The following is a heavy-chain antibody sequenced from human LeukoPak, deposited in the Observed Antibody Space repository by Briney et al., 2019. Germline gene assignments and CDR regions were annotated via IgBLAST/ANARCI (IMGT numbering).Heavy chain of an antibody. Sequence: PGGSLRLSCAVSGFTFSSYWMSWVRQAPGKGLEWVANIKHDGSEKYYVDSVKGRFTISRDNAKNSLYLQMNSLRAEDTAVYYCARGYSRWGQGTLVTVSS. V-gene: IGHV3-7*04. CDR1: GFTFSSYW. CDR3: ARGYSR. J-gene: IGHJ4*02. D-gene: IGHD5-18*01. CDR2: IKHDGSEK.